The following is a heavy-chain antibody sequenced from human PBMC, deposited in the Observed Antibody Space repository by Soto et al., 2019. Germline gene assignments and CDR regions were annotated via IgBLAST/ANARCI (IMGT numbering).Heavy chain of an antibody. V-gene: IGHV3-9*01. CDR3: AKGMGGYRNVALNI. Sequence: GGSLRLSCAGSGFNFGVYALHWVRQAPGKGLEWVSSITWNSGGIGYADSVKGRFTVSRDNAENSLFLQMNSLRVQDTALYYCAKGMGGYRNVALNIWGQGTMVTVSS. CDR2: ITWNSGGI. J-gene: IGHJ3*02. D-gene: IGHD3-16*01. CDR1: GFNFGVYA.